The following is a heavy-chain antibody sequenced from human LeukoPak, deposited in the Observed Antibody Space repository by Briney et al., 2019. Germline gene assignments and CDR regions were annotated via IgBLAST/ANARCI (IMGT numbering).Heavy chain of an antibody. CDR3: AKEFNRGLPDY. Sequence: GGSLRLSCAASGFTFSTYCMHWVRQAPGKGPMWVSRICPDGTVTNYADSVKARFIISRDNARNTVYLQMSSLRAEDTAVYYCAKEFNRGLPDYWGQGTLVTVPS. CDR1: GFTFSTYC. V-gene: IGHV3-74*01. CDR2: ICPDGTVT. J-gene: IGHJ4*02. D-gene: IGHD2-21*01.